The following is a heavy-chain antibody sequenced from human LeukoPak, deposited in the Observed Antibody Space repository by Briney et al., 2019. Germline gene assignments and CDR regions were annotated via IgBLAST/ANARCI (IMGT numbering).Heavy chain of an antibody. CDR1: GFTFSSYA. CDR3: VKRVSYNSGSHFDY. Sequence: GGSLRLSCAASGFTFSSYAMSWVRQAPGRGLEWLSIVSDHGRDTFYADSVKGRFTISRDDSKNTLYLQMNSLRAEDSATYYCVKRVSYNSGSHFDYWGQGTLVTVSS. V-gene: IGHV3-23*01. CDR2: VSDHGRDT. J-gene: IGHJ4*02. D-gene: IGHD3-10*01.